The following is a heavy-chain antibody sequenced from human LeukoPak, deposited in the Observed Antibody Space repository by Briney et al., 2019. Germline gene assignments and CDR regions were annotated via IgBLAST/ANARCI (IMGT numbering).Heavy chain of an antibody. CDR2: ISGSGGST. CDR3: AKEVPRYSSSASDY. Sequence: GGSLRLSCAASGFTFSTYAMSWVRHAPGKGLEWVSAISGSGGSTYYAESVKGRFTISRDNSKNTLYLQMNSLRVEDTAVYYCAKEVPRYSSSASDYWGQGTLVTVSS. J-gene: IGHJ4*02. D-gene: IGHD6-13*01. CDR1: GFTFSTYA. V-gene: IGHV3-23*01.